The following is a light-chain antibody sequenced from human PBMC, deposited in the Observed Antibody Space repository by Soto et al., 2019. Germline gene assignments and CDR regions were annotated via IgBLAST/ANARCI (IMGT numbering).Light chain of an antibody. CDR1: ESIARH. CDR2: AAS. V-gene: IGKV1-39*01. Sequence: DIQMTQSPSSLSASVGDRVTITCRASESIARHLNWYQQKPGKAPKLLIYAASSLQNGVSSRFRGGGPGTDFTLTISNLQPEDFATYYCQQSYSALSITFGQGTRLEIK. CDR3: QQSYSALSIT. J-gene: IGKJ5*01.